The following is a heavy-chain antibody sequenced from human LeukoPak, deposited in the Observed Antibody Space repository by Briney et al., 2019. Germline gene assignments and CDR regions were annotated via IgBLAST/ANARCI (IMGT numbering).Heavy chain of an antibody. J-gene: IGHJ4*02. D-gene: IGHD3-22*01. CDR3: ARAPHYYDSSGYLD. CDR1: GYTFTSYG. Sequence: ASVTVSCTASGYTFTSYGISWVRQAPGQGLEWMGWISAYNGNTNYAQKLQGRVTMTTDTSTSTAYMELRSLRSDDTAVYYCARAPHYYDSSGYLDWGQGTLVTVSS. CDR2: ISAYNGNT. V-gene: IGHV1-18*01.